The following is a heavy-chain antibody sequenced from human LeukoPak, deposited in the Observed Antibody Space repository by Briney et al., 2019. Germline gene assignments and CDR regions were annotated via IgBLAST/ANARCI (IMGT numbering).Heavy chain of an antibody. CDR3: AKYGSNGWSYFDY. CDR2: ISYDGSHK. Sequence: GRSLRLSCAASGFTFSTYGMHWVRQAPGKGLEWVTVISYDGSHKYYADSVKGRFTISRDNSKNTLYLQMNSLRAEDTAVYYCAKYGSNGWSYFDYWGQGTLVTVSS. J-gene: IGHJ4*02. D-gene: IGHD6-19*01. V-gene: IGHV3-30*18. CDR1: GFTFSTYG.